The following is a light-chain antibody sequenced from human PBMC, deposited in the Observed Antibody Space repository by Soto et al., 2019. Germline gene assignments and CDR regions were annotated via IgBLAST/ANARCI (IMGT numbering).Light chain of an antibody. V-gene: IGKV1-5*01. CDR1: QSISTW. CDR2: DAS. Sequence: DIQMTQSPSTVSASVGDGVTITCRASQSISTWLAWYQQKPGNAPKLLIYDASTLESGVPSGFSGSGSGTEFTLTISSRQPDDFATYYCQQYNSYPSTFGQGTKLEIK. CDR3: QQYNSYPST. J-gene: IGKJ2*01.